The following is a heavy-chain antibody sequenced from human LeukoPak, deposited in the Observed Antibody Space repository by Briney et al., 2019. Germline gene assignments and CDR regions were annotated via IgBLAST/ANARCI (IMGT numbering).Heavy chain of an antibody. CDR3: AKREVDAFDI. J-gene: IGHJ3*02. Sequence: PGGSLRLSCAASGFTFSSYEMNWVRQAPGKGLEWVSYISSSGSTIYYADSVKGRFTISRDNAKNSLYLQMNSLRAEDTAVYYCAKREVDAFDIWGQGTMVTVSS. CDR1: GFTFSSYE. V-gene: IGHV3-48*03. CDR2: ISSSGSTI.